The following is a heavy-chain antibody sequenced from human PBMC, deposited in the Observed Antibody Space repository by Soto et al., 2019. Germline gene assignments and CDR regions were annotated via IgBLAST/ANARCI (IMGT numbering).Heavy chain of an antibody. CDR3: TRSPREYSRYLLGGYFDY. CDR2: IYWDDDK. CDR1: FFSLDTSGVG. D-gene: IGHD5-12*01. Sequence: QITLKESGPTVVNPTQTLTLTCTFSFFSLDTSGVGVGWIRQPPGKALEGLGLIYWDDDKRYNPTLKSMLTLSNATSKHQVVLTMTIMDPVDTATYYCTRSPREYSRYLLGGYFDYWGQGTLVTVSS. J-gene: IGHJ4*02. V-gene: IGHV2-5*02.